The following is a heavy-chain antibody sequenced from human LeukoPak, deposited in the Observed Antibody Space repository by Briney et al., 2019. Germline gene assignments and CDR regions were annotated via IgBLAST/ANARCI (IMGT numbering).Heavy chain of an antibody. CDR1: GFTFSSYA. D-gene: IGHD6-19*01. J-gene: IGHJ6*02. V-gene: IGHV3-23*01. Sequence: PGGSLRLSCAASGFTFSSYAMSWVRQAPGKGLEWVSAISGSGGSTYYADSVKGRFTISRDNSKNTLYLQMNSLRAEDTAVYYCAKSEQWLVSPTGNYYYYGMDVWGQGTTVTVSS. CDR2: ISGSGGST. CDR3: AKSEQWLVSPTGNYYYYGMDV.